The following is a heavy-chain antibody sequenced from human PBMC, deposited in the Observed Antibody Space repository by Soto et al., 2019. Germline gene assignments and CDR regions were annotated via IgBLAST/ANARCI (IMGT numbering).Heavy chain of an antibody. V-gene: IGHV1-18*01. Sequence: QVQLVQSGAEVKKPGASVKVPCEAFGEPFVPYGITWGRQAPGQGLEGLGWISSSNDNVEYAQSVQGRVIMTTDTSTNTAYMELRSLTSDDTAVYYCARGGPTSADHYYGMDVWGQGTTVTVSS. CDR1: GEPFVPYG. CDR2: ISSSNDNV. CDR3: ARGGPTSADHYYGMDV. J-gene: IGHJ6*02. D-gene: IGHD3-10*01.